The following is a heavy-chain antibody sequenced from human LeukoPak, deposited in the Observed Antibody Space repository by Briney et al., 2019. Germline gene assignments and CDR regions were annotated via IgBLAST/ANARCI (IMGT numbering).Heavy chain of an antibody. J-gene: IGHJ4*02. Sequence: SETLSLTCNVSGHPLNDNLYYWGWIRQSPGKGLEWIGAFYSSGSTSSHSSLKSRVTISVDTSRTQLSLKLDSVTDTDTAVYYCVRDGRFDSACFDSWGPGILVTVSS. CDR3: VRDGRFDSACFDS. CDR2: FYSSGST. D-gene: IGHD6-19*01. V-gene: IGHV4-39*07. CDR1: GHPLNDNLYY.